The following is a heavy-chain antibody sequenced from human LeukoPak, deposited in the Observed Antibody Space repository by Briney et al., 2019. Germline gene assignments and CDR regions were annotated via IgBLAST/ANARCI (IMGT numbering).Heavy chain of an antibody. CDR1: GYTITNNY. V-gene: IGHV1-46*01. D-gene: IGHD5-24*01. J-gene: IGHJ5*02. CDR2: INPSGTGT. Sequence: LRASVKVSCKASGYTITNNYMHWVRQAPGQGLEWMGVINPSGTGTSYAQKFQGRITMSRDTSTSTVYMEPSSLRSEDTAFYYCATDHSMANTAWWFDPWGQGTLVTVSS. CDR3: ATDHSMANTAWWFDP.